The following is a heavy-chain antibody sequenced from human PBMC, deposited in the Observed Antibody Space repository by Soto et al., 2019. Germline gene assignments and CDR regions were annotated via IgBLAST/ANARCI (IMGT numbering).Heavy chain of an antibody. V-gene: IGHV4-4*07. CDR1: GDSINNYY. D-gene: IGHD1-1*01. CDR2: IYSSGSG. CDR3: ARGGTRSADLPTY. Sequence: VRLQESGPGLVEPSETLSLTCSVSGDSINNYYWSWIRQPAGKGLEWIGRIYSSGSGNYNPSLKTRGTMSVDTSKNQVILSVTSVTAADTAVYFCARGGTRSADLPTYWGQGIQVIVSS. J-gene: IGHJ4*02.